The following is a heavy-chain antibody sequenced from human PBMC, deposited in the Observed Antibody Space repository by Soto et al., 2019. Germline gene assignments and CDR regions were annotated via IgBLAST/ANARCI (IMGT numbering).Heavy chain of an antibody. J-gene: IGHJ6*02. Sequence: ASVKVSCKASGGTFSSYAISWVRQAPGQGLEWMGGIIPIFGTANYAQKFQGRVTITADKSTSTAYMELSSLRSEDTAVYYCARSGYGDYGAYYYGMDVWGQGTTVTVSS. V-gene: IGHV1-69*06. CDR2: IIPIFGTA. CDR3: ARSGYGDYGAYYYGMDV. D-gene: IGHD4-17*01. CDR1: GGTFSSYA.